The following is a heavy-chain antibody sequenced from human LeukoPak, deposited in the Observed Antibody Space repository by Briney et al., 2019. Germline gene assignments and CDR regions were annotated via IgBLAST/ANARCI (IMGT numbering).Heavy chain of an antibody. CDR3: ARAYKGGTNFSPLVDAFDI. CDR1: GGSVNSGNNY. Sequence: SETLSLSCTVSGGSVNSGNNYWNWIPQPPGKGLEWIGCFYYSGRNYTPSLKGRVTISVDTSKNQFSLQMSSLTAADTAVYYCARAYKGGTNFSPLVDAFDIWGQGTTVAVSS. CDR2: FYYSGR. J-gene: IGHJ3*02. V-gene: IGHV4-61*01. D-gene: IGHD2-8*01.